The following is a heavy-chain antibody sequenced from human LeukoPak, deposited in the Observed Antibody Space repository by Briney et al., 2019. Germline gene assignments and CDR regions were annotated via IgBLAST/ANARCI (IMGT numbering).Heavy chain of an antibody. CDR1: GGSISSYY. D-gene: IGHD3-10*01. V-gene: IGHV4-59*12. Sequence: TSETLSLTCTVSGGSISSYYWSWIRQPPGKGLEWIGYIYYSGSTNYNPSLKSRVTISVDTSKNQFSLKVNSVTAADTAVYYCARDSYYYGSGTKFDYWGQGTLVTVSS. CDR2: IYYSGST. CDR3: ARDSYYYGSGTKFDY. J-gene: IGHJ4*02.